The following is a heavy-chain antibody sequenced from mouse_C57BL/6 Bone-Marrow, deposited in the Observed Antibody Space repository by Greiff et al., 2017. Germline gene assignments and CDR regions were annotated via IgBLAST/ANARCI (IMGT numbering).Heavy chain of an antibody. J-gene: IGHJ3*01. CDR2: INPNNGGT. CDR3: ALWFAY. CDR1: GYTFTDYY. Sequence: EVQLQQSGPELVKPGASVKISCKASGYTFTDYYMNWVKQSHGKSLEWIGDINPNNGGTSYNQKFKGKATLTVDKSSSTAYMELRSLTSEYSAVYYCALWFAYWGQGTLVTVSA. V-gene: IGHV1-26*01.